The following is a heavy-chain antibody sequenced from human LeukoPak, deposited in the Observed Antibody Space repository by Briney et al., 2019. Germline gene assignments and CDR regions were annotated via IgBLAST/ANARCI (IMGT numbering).Heavy chain of an antibody. CDR1: GFTFSYYA. Sequence: AGPLRLSCAASGFTFSYYAMTWVRQAPGKGLEWVSTMTGTSGDTFYADSVKGRFTISRDNSENTLFLQMNGLGAEDAAVYYCARVIAPRLDAFDVWGQGTMVTVSS. CDR2: MTGTSGDT. V-gene: IGHV3-23*01. CDR3: ARVIAPRLDAFDV. J-gene: IGHJ3*01. D-gene: IGHD6-6*01.